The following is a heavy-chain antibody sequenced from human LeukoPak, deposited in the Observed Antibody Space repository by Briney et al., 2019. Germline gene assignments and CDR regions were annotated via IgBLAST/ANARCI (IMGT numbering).Heavy chain of an antibody. J-gene: IGHJ6*02. D-gene: IGHD3-10*01. CDR2: IYYSGST. Sequence: PSETLSLTCTASGGSISSYYWSWIRQPPGKGLEWIGYIYYSGSTNYNPSLKSRVTISVDTSKNQFSLKLSSVTAADTAVYYCARVTNLYGSGSYGMDVWGQGTTVTVSS. CDR3: ARVTNLYGSGSYGMDV. CDR1: GGSISSYY. V-gene: IGHV4-59*01.